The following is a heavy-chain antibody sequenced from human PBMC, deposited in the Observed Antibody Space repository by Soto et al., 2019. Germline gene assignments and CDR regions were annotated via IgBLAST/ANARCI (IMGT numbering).Heavy chain of an antibody. CDR2: IYYSGSN. CDR1: GGSISSGGYS. CDR3: ARQPYQNDAFDS. Sequence: QLQLQESGSGLVKPSQTLSLTCAVSGGSISSGGYSWSWIRQPPGKGLEWIGYIYYSGSNYYNPSIKSRVTISVDRSKNQFSLKLSSVTAADTALYYCARQPYQNDAFDSWGQGTMVTVSS. J-gene: IGHJ3*02. V-gene: IGHV4-30-2*01. D-gene: IGHD2-2*01.